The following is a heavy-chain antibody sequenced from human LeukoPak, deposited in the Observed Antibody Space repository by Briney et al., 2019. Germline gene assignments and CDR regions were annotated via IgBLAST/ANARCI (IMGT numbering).Heavy chain of an antibody. CDR2: ISAYNGNT. J-gene: IGHJ5*02. D-gene: IGHD6-13*01. Sequence: GASVKVSCKPSGYTFTSYGISGVRQAPGQGLEWMGWISAYNGNTNYAQKLQGRVTMTTDTSTSTAYMELRSLRSDDTAVYYCAREDSSSWYDDGNNWFDPWGQGTLVTVSS. CDR3: AREDSSSWYDDGNNWFDP. V-gene: IGHV1-18*01. CDR1: GYTFTSYG.